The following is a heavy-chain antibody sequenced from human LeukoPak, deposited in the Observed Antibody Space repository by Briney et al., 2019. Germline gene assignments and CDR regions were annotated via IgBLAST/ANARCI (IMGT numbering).Heavy chain of an antibody. Sequence: PSGTLSLTCAVSGGSISSSNWWSWVRQPPGKGLEWIGEIYHSGSTNYNPSLKSRVTISVDKSKNQFSLKLSSVTAADTAVYYCARAVTCSSTSCYNYFDYWGQGTLVTVSS. D-gene: IGHD2-2*02. J-gene: IGHJ4*02. V-gene: IGHV4-4*02. CDR1: GGSISSSNW. CDR2: IYHSGST. CDR3: ARAVTCSSTSCYNYFDY.